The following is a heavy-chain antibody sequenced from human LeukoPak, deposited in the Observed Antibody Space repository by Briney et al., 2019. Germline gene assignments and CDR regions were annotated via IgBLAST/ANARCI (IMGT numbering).Heavy chain of an antibody. CDR1: GFTVSSNY. D-gene: IGHD6-19*01. CDR3: ARDSGYSSGWDAPRFDY. Sequence: GGSLRLSCAASGFTVSSNYMSWVRQAPGKGLEWVSVIYSGGSTYYADSVKGRITISRDNSKNTLYLQMNSLRAEDTAVYYCARDSGYSSGWDAPRFDYWGQGTLVTVSS. CDR2: IYSGGST. J-gene: IGHJ4*02. V-gene: IGHV3-53*01.